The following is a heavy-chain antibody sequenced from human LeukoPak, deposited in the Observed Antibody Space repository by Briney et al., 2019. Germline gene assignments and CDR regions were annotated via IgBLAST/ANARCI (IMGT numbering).Heavy chain of an antibody. J-gene: IGHJ6*03. CDR2: ISNFGDII. D-gene: IGHD6-13*01. Sequence: GGSLRLSCAASGITFINYSMTWVRQAPGKGLEWISHISNFGDIIHYADSVEGRFTISRDNAKNSLYLQMDSLRAEDTAVYYCAKDATAVVGTVYMDVWGKGTTVTISS. CDR3: AKDATAVVGTVYMDV. CDR1: GITFINYS. V-gene: IGHV3-48*04.